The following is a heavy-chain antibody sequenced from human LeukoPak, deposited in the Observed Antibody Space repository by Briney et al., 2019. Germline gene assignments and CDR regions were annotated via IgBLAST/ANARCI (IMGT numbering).Heavy chain of an antibody. V-gene: IGHV3-23*01. J-gene: IGHJ3*02. CDR2: ISGSGGST. Sequence: AGGSLRLSCAASGFTFSSYAMSWVRQAPGKGLEWVSAISGSGGSTYYANSVKGRFTISRDNSKNTLYLKMNSLRAEDTAVYYCAKMGRMRRSDAFDIWGQGTMVTVSS. CDR1: GFTFSSYA. CDR3: AKMGRMRRSDAFDI.